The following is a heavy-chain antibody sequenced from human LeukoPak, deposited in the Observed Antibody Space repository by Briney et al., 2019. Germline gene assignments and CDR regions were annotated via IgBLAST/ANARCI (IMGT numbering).Heavy chain of an antibody. Sequence: GGSLRLSCAASGFTFSSYAMSWVRQAPGKGLEWVSGISGSGGRTYYADSVKGRFTISRDNSRNTLYLQMNSLRVDDTAVYYCAKAEVPSFNYFDYWGQGTLVSVSS. J-gene: IGHJ4*02. CDR3: AKAEVPSFNYFDY. V-gene: IGHV3-23*01. CDR2: ISGSGGRT. CDR1: GFTFSSYA. D-gene: IGHD3-10*01.